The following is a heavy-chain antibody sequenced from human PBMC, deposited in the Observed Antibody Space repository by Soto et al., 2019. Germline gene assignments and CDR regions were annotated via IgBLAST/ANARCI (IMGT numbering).Heavy chain of an antibody. CDR1: GGTFSSYA. D-gene: IGHD3-3*01. J-gene: IGHJ6*02. Sequence: QVQLVQSGAEVKKPGSSVKASCKASGGTFSSYAISWVRQAPGQGLEWMGGIIPIFGTANYAQKFQGRVTITSDESTSTAYMELSSLRSEDTAVYYCARAVLRFQKVYYGMDVWGQGTTVTVSS. V-gene: IGHV1-69*01. CDR2: IIPIFGTA. CDR3: ARAVLRFQKVYYGMDV.